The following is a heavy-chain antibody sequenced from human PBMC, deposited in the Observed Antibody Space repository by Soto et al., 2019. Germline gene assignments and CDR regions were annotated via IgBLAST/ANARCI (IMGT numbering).Heavy chain of an antibody. CDR2: IWYDGSNK. Sequence: GGSLTLSCAASGFTFSSYGMHWVRQAPGKGLEWVAVIWYDGSNKYYADSVKGRFTISRDNSKNTLYLQMNSLRAEDTAVYYCARDLGVPYGMDVWGQGTTVTVSS. V-gene: IGHV3-33*01. J-gene: IGHJ6*02. D-gene: IGHD3-10*01. CDR1: GFTFSSYG. CDR3: ARDLGVPYGMDV.